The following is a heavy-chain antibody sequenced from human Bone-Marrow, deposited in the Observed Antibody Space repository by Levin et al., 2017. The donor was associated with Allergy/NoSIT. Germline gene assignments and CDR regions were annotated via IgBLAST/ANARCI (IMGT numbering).Heavy chain of an antibody. D-gene: IGHD1-7*01. Sequence: GESLKISCAASGFTVSSNYMSWVRQAPGKGLEWVSVIYSCGSTYYADSVKGRFTISRDNSKNTLYLQMNSLRAEDTAVYYCARLHTNPPSYKAATIDIDYWGQGTLVTVSS. CDR2: IYSCGST. CDR1: GFTVSSNY. J-gene: IGHJ4*02. V-gene: IGHV3-66*03. CDR3: ARLHTNPPSYKAATIDIDY.